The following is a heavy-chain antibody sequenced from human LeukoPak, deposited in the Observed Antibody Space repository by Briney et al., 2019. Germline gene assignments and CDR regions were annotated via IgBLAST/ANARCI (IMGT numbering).Heavy chain of an antibody. Sequence: PSETLSLTCTVSGGSISSSSYYWGWIRQPPGKGLEWIGSIYYSGGTYYNPSLKSQVTISVDTSKNQFSLKLSSVTAADTAVYYCARRLSTYSSSPYFDYWGQGTLVTVSS. J-gene: IGHJ4*02. CDR2: IYYSGGT. D-gene: IGHD6-6*01. CDR3: ARRLSTYSSSPYFDY. CDR1: GGSISSSSYY. V-gene: IGHV4-39*01.